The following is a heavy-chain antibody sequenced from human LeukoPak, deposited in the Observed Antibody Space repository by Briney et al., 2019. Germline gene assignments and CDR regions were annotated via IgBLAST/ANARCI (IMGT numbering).Heavy chain of an antibody. D-gene: IGHD2-15*01. J-gene: IGHJ4*02. CDR2: ISGSGGST. Sequence: GGSLRLSCAASGFTLSSYAMSWVRQAPGKGLEWVSAISGSGGSTYYADSVKGRFTISRDNSKNTLYLQMNSLRAEDTAVYYCAKEATACSGGRCHFDYWGQGTLVTVSS. V-gene: IGHV3-23*01. CDR3: AKEATACSGGRCHFDY. CDR1: GFTLSSYA.